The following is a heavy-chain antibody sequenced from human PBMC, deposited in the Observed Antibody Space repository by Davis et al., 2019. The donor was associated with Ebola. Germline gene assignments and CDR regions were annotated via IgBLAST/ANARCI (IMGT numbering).Heavy chain of an antibody. CDR3: SRDDYPV. D-gene: IGHD4-11*01. CDR2: IRSKIYGGTT. Sequence: PGGSLRPSCTASGFTFGDYAMTWVRQVPGKGLEWVGFIRSKIYGGTTEYAASVEGRFTISRDDSKSIAYLQMNGLKAEDSAVYYCSRDDYPVWGQGTLVTVSS. V-gene: IGHV3-49*04. CDR1: GFTFGDYA. J-gene: IGHJ4*02.